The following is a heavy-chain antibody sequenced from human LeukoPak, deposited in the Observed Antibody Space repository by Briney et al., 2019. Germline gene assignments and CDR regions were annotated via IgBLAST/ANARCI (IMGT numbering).Heavy chain of an antibody. CDR3: ARLDRADYSTSPVPYYNYYMNA. Sequence: GGSLRLSCAASGFTFDDYAMHWVRHAPGKGLEWVSGISWNSGSIVYADSVRGRFTISRDNTQYLAYLQMNSLRAEDTAVYYCARLDRADYSTSPVPYYNYYMNAWDKGTTVIVSS. CDR2: ISWNSGSI. D-gene: IGHD6-13*01. CDR1: GFTFDDYA. J-gene: IGHJ6*03. V-gene: IGHV3-9*01.